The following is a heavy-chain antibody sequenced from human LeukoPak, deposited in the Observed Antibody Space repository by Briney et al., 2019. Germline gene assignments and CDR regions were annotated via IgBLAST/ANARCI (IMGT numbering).Heavy chain of an antibody. CDR3: AKDQREYYDFWSGPPAFDY. CDR2: SSSGSSTI. Sequence: PGGSLRLSCAASGFTFSTYAMNWVRQAPGNGLEWISYSSSGSSTIYYADSVKGRFTISRDNAKNSLYLQMHSLRAEDTAVYYCAKDQREYYDFWSGPPAFDYWGQGTLVTVSS. CDR1: GFTFSTYA. D-gene: IGHD3-3*01. V-gene: IGHV3-48*04. J-gene: IGHJ4*02.